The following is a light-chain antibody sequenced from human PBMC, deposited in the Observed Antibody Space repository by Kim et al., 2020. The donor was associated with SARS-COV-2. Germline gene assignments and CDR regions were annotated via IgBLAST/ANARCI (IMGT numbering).Light chain of an antibody. CDR1: QSVSSSY. CDR2: DAS. J-gene: IGKJ2*01. Sequence: ELVLTQSPGTLSLTPGERATLSCRASQSVSSSYLAWYQQKPGQAPRLLMYDASSRATGIPDRFSGSGSGTDFTLTISRLEPEDFAVYYCQQYGSSYTFGHGTKLEI. CDR3: QQYGSSYT. V-gene: IGKV3-20*01.